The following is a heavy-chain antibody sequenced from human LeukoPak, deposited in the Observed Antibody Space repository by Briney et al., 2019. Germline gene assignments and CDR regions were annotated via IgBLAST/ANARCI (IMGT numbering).Heavy chain of an antibody. V-gene: IGHV4-39*07. J-gene: IGHJ6*03. CDR2: IDYSGST. CDR3: ARASGSSWYERRLHAYYYYMDV. Sequence: SETLSLTCTVSGGSIISTTYYWGWIRQPPGEGLEWIGSIDYSGSTYYYPSLKSRVTISVDTSKNQFSLNLSSVTAADTAVYSCARASGSSWYERRLHAYYYYMDVWGKGTTVTVSS. CDR1: GGSIISTTYY. D-gene: IGHD6-13*01.